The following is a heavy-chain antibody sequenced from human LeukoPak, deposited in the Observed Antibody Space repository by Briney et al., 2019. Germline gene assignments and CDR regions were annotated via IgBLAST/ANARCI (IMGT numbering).Heavy chain of an antibody. D-gene: IGHD1-26*01. V-gene: IGHV1-2*02. CDR2: INPNSGGT. CDR3: ARAMGGSYDFFDY. Sequence: ASVQVSCKASGYTFTGYYMHWVRQAPGQGLEWMGWINPNSGGTNYAQKFQGRVTMTRDTSISTAYMELSRLRSDDTGVYYCARAMGGSYDFFDYWGQGTLVTVPS. J-gene: IGHJ4*02. CDR1: GYTFTGYY.